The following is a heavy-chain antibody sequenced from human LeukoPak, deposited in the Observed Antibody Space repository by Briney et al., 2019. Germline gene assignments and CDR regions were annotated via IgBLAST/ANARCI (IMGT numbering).Heavy chain of an antibody. CDR1: GGSISSYY. CDR3: ARHGAVVSFDY. V-gene: IGHV4-59*08. J-gene: IGHJ4*02. D-gene: IGHD2-21*01. Sequence: SETLSLTCTVSGGSISSYYRSWIRQPPGKGLEWIGYIYYTGSTNYNPSLKSRVTISEDTSKNQFSLKLTSVTAADTAVYYCARHGAVVSFDYWGQGTLVTVSS. CDR2: IYYTGST.